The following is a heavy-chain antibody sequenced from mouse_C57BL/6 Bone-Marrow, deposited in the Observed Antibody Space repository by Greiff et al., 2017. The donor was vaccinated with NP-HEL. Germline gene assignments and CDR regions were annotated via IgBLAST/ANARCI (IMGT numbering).Heavy chain of an antibody. Sequence: EVQLVESGGGLVKPGGSLKLSCAASGFTFSSYAMSWVRQTPEKRLEWVATISDGGSYTYYPDNVKGRFTISRDNAKNNLYLQMSHLKAEDTAMYYCAREGAYYTFAYWGQGTLVTVSA. CDR1: GFTFSSYA. J-gene: IGHJ3*01. CDR3: AREGAYYTFAY. D-gene: IGHD2-12*01. CDR2: ISDGGSYT. V-gene: IGHV5-4*01.